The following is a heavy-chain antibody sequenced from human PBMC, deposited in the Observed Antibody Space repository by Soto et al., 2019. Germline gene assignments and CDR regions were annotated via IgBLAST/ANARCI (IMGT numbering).Heavy chain of an antibody. V-gene: IGHV3-53*01. J-gene: IGHJ6*02. CDR1: GLPVSTNY. D-gene: IGHD3-10*01. CDR3: VRPLPSGQNYGMDV. CDR2: IYNDGKT. Sequence: GGSLRLSCAASGLPVSTNYMSWVRQAPGKGLEWVSVIYNDGKTYYADSVKSRFTISRDASKNTLHLQMDSLRDEDTAVYYCVRPLPSGQNYGMDVWGQGTTVTVSS.